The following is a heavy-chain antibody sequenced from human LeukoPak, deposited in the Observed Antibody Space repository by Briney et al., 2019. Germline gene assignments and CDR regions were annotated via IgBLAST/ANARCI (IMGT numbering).Heavy chain of an antibody. CDR3: ARGLYGGNGVLVY. J-gene: IGHJ4*02. CDR2: IIPIFGTA. CDR1: GGTFSSYA. V-gene: IGHV1-69*05. Sequence: SVKVSCKASGGTFSSYAISWVRQAPGQGLEWMGGIIPIFGTANYAQKFQGRVTMTRNTSISTAYMEVSSLRSEDTAVYYCARGLYGGNGVLVYWGQGTLVTVSS. D-gene: IGHD4-23*01.